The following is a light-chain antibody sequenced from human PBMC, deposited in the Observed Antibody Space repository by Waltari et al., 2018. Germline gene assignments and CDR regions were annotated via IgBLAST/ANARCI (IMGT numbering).Light chain of an antibody. CDR2: SNN. Sequence: QSVLTQPPSASGTPGQRVTISCSGSSSNLGSNTVNWYQQLPGTAPKLLFYSNNQRPSGVPDRCSGSKAGTSASLAISGLQSEDEAEYYCAAWDDSLNGWVFGGGTKLTVL. V-gene: IGLV1-44*01. CDR1: SSNLGSNT. J-gene: IGLJ3*02. CDR3: AAWDDSLNGWV.